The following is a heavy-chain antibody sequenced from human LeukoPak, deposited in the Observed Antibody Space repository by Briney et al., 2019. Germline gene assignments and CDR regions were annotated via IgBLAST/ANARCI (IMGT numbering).Heavy chain of an antibody. V-gene: IGHV4-39*07. J-gene: IGHJ6*03. CDR1: GGSISSSSYY. Sequence: SETLSLTCTVSGGSISSSSYYWGWIRQPPGKGLEWIGSIYYSGSTYYNPSLKSRVTISVDTSKNQFSLKLSSVTAADTAVYYCASWAPEGWLHQYYYYYYMDVWGKGATVTVSS. D-gene: IGHD5-24*01. CDR3: ASWAPEGWLHQYYYYYYMDV. CDR2: IYYSGST.